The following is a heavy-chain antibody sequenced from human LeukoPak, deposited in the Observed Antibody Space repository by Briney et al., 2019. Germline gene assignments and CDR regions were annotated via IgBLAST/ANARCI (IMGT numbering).Heavy chain of an antibody. D-gene: IGHD6-19*01. J-gene: IGHJ4*02. V-gene: IGHV3-21*01. CDR2: INSGSTYT. Sequence: GGSLRLSCAASGFTFSSYMMNWVRQAPGKGLEWVSSINSGSTYTYYTESVKGRFTVSRDNPTNSLYLQINSLRAEDTALYYCGRLARNAWYAVDYWGQGTLVTVSS. CDR3: GRLARNAWYAVDY. CDR1: GFTFSSYM.